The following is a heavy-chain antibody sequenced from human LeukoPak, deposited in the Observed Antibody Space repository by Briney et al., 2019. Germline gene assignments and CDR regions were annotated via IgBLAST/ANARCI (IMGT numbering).Heavy chain of an antibody. V-gene: IGHV3-21*01. CDR3: ARDQWLAHYYYMDV. CDR1: GFTFSDYE. J-gene: IGHJ6*03. CDR2: ISSSSSYI. Sequence: GGSLRLSCAASGFTFSDYEMNWVRQAPGKGLEWVSSISSSSSYIYYADSVKGRFTISRHNAKKSLYLQMNSLRAEDTAVYYCARDQWLAHYYYMDVWGKGTTVTVSS. D-gene: IGHD6-19*01.